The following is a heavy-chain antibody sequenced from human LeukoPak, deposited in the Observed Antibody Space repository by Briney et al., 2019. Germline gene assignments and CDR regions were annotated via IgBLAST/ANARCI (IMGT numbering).Heavy chain of an antibody. CDR1: GFTFSSYS. CDR3: AKDNRQRTGITMIVVIIKDAFDI. Sequence: GGSLRLSCAASGFTFSSYSMNWVRQAPGKGLEWVSAISGSGGSTYYADSVKGRFTISRDNSKNTLYLQMNSLRAEDTAVYYCAKDNRQRTGITMIVVIIKDAFDIWGQGTMVTVSS. D-gene: IGHD3-22*01. CDR2: ISGSGGST. V-gene: IGHV3-23*01. J-gene: IGHJ3*02.